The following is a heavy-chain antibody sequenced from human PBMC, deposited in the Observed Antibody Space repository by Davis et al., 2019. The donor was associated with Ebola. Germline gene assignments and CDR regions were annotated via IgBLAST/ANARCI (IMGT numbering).Heavy chain of an antibody. CDR3: ARGQPREHDSFDI. V-gene: IGHV1-46*01. D-gene: IGHD5-24*01. J-gene: IGHJ3*02. CDR1: GYILAENY. CDR2: LYPIVGTT. Sequence: ASVQVSCKASGYILAENYMHWVRQAPGQGLEWMGLLYPIVGTTRYTQKFRGRLTVTSDTSSSTVYMELSGLRSDDAAMYFWARGQPREHDSFDIWGKGTMVTVSS.